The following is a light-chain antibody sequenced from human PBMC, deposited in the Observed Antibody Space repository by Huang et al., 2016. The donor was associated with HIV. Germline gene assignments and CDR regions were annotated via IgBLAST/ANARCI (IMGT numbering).Light chain of an antibody. Sequence: DIQMTQSPSSLSASVGDRVTITCRSSQNIDTDLSWYQQKPGKVPGLLISGASTLQSGVPERFSGSGSGTDFSLTISSLQAGDFATYYCQQSYNTPWTFGQGTGVEVK. CDR2: GAS. V-gene: IGKV1-39*01. CDR3: QQSYNTPWT. J-gene: IGKJ1*01. CDR1: QNIDTD.